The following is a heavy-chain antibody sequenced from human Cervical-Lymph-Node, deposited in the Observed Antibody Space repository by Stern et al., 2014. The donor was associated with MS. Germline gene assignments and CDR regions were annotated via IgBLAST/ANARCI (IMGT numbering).Heavy chain of an antibody. CDR2: IIPSGGST. D-gene: IGHD4-17*01. V-gene: IGHV1-46*03. CDR1: GYTFTSYY. Sequence: VQLEESGAEVKKPGASVKVSCKASGYTFTSYYMHWVRQAPGQGLEWMGIIIPSGGSTRYAQKFQGRVTMTRDTSTSTVYMELSSLRSEDTAVYSCARDALRGWDFDYWGQGTLVTVSS. J-gene: IGHJ4*02. CDR3: ARDALRGWDFDY.